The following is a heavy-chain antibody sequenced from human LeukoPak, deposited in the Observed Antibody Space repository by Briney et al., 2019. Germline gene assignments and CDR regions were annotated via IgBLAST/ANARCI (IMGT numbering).Heavy chain of an antibody. V-gene: IGHV3-48*04. CDR2: ISSSGSTI. Sequence: PGGSLRLSCAASGFTFSSHGMTWVRQAPGKGLEWVSYISSSGSTIYYADSVKGRFTISRDNAKNSLYLQMNSLRAEDTAVYYCASDKGPKQPHWGQGTLVTVSS. CDR3: ASDKGPKQPH. J-gene: IGHJ4*02. D-gene: IGHD5-18*01. CDR1: GFTFSSHG.